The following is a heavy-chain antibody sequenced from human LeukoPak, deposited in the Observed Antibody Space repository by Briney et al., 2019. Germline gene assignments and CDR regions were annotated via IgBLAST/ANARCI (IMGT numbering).Heavy chain of an antibody. CDR1: GYTFTSYA. Sequence: SVKVSCKASGYTFTSYAISWVRQAPGQGLEWMGGIIPIFGTANYAQKFQGRVTITADESTSTAYMELSSLRSEDTAVYYCASRPELAARPDVYYFDYWGQGTLVTVSS. D-gene: IGHD6-6*01. CDR3: ASRPELAARPDVYYFDY. CDR2: IIPIFGTA. J-gene: IGHJ4*02. V-gene: IGHV1-69*13.